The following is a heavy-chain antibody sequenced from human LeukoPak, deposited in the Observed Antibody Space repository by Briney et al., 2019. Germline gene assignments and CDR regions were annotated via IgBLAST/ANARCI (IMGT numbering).Heavy chain of an antibody. CDR3: ARHCCSRRSYYYGMDV. Sequence: SETLSLTCTVSGGSISTYYWSWIRQPPGKGLKWIGYIYYSGSSNYNPSLKSRVTISIDTSKNQFSLKLSSVTAADTAVYHCARHCCSRRSYYYGMDVWGQGTTVTVSS. D-gene: IGHD3-10*02. CDR1: GGSISTYY. V-gene: IGHV4-59*08. J-gene: IGHJ6*02. CDR2: IYYSGSS.